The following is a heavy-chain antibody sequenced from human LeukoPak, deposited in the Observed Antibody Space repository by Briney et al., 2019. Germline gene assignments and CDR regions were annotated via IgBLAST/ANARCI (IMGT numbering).Heavy chain of an antibody. Sequence: GGSLRLSCAASGFTFSSYAMSWVRQAPGKGLEWVSAISGSGGSTYYADSVKGRFTISRDNSKNTLYLQMNSLRAEDTAVYYCAKDCSGGSCYYQEDYWGQGTLVTVSS. CDR1: GFTFSSYA. J-gene: IGHJ4*02. D-gene: IGHD2-15*01. CDR3: AKDCSGGSCYYQEDY. V-gene: IGHV3-23*01. CDR2: ISGSGGST.